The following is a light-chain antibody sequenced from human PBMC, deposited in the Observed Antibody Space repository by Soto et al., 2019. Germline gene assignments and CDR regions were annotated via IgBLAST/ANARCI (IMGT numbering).Light chain of an antibody. CDR1: QSVTSSY. CDR2: GAS. CDR3: RQYGNSPLT. V-gene: IGKV3-20*01. J-gene: IGKJ4*01. Sequence: EIVLTQSPGTLSLSPGERATLSCRASQSVTSSYLAWYQQNPGQAPRLLIYGASSRATGIPDRFSGSGSETDFTLTISRLEPEDCAVYYCRQYGNSPLTFGGGTKVEIK.